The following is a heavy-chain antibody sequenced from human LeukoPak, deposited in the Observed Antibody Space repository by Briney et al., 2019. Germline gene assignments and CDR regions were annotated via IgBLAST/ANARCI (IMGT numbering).Heavy chain of an antibody. CDR2: ISSSSSTM. Sequence: GALRLSCAASGFTFSSYSMNWVRQAPGKGLEWVSYISSSSSTMYYAASVKGRFSISRDNAQNSLYLQMNSLRAEDMAVYYCARARGGYYDSSGYYSYFDYWGQGTLVTVSS. D-gene: IGHD3-22*01. CDR1: GFTFSSYS. J-gene: IGHJ4*02. CDR3: ARARGGYYDSSGYYSYFDY. V-gene: IGHV3-48*01.